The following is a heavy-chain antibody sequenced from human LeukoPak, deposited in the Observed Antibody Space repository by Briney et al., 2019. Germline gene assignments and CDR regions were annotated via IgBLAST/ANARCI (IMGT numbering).Heavy chain of an antibody. D-gene: IGHD5-18*01. V-gene: IGHV1-18*01. Sequence: ASVKVSCKVSGYTLTELSMHWVRQAPGQGLEWMGWISAYNGNTNYAQKLQGRVTMTTDTSTSTAYMELRSLRSDDTAVYYCARDDGVTAMVRIDYWGQGTLVTVSS. CDR1: GYTLTELS. J-gene: IGHJ4*02. CDR2: ISAYNGNT. CDR3: ARDDGVTAMVRIDY.